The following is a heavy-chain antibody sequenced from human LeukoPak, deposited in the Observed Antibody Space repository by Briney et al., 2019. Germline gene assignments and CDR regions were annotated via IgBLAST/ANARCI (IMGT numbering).Heavy chain of an antibody. J-gene: IGHJ5*02. CDR1: GFTVSRIY. D-gene: IGHD3-3*01. CDR3: AVLEWLSISLNWFDP. V-gene: IGHV3-66*02. Sequence: GGSLRLSCAASGFTVSRIYMSWVRQAPGKGLEWVSVIYSGGSTYYADSVKGRFTISRDNSRNTLYLQMNSLRAEDTAVYYCAVLEWLSISLNWFDPWGQGTLVTVSS. CDR2: IYSGGST.